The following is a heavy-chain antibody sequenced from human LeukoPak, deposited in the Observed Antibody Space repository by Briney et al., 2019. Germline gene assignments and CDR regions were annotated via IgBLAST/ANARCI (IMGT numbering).Heavy chain of an antibody. D-gene: IGHD2-15*01. CDR1: GDSFSAGY. CDR2: ISDSGVT. Sequence: PSETLSLTCTVSGDSFSAGYWTWIRHSPGKGLEWIGYISDSGVTDYNPSLKSRLTISVDNTKSKFSLNLHSVTAADTAVYYCAGRGHRYSRDWGQGILVTVSS. J-gene: IGHJ1*01. CDR3: AGRGHRYSRD. V-gene: IGHV4-4*09.